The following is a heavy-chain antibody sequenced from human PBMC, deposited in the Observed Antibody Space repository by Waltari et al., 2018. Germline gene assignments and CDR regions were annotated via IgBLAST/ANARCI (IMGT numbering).Heavy chain of an antibody. Sequence: EVQLVESGGGLVQPGGSLRFSCAASGFTVSSNYMSWVRQAPGKGLEGVAVIYSGCCTYYADSVKGRFTISRDKSKNTLYLQMNSLRAEDTAVYYCARDKSGVAFFDYWGQGTLVTVSS. CDR3: ARDKSGVAFFDY. CDR1: GFTVSSNY. V-gene: IGHV3-66*02. D-gene: IGHD2-21*01. J-gene: IGHJ4*02. CDR2: IYSGCCT.